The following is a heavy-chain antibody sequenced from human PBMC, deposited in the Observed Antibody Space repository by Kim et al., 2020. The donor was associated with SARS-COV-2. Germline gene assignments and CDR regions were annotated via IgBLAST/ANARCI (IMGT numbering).Heavy chain of an antibody. CDR2: ISGSGGST. Sequence: EGSLRLSCAASGFTFSSYAMSWVRQAPGKGLEWVSNISGSGGSTYYPDSVKGRFTISRDNSKNTLYLQLNSLRADDTAVYYCAKDSGRGIAVAATWGQGTLVTVSS. CDR1: GFTFSSYA. V-gene: IGHV3-23*01. D-gene: IGHD6-19*01. J-gene: IGHJ5*02. CDR3: AKDSGRGIAVAAT.